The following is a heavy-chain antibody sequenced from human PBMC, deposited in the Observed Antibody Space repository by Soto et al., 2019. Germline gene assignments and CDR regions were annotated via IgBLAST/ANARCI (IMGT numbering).Heavy chain of an antibody. CDR1: GYTFTSYY. J-gene: IGHJ4*02. CDR2: INPSGGST. V-gene: IGHV1-46*01. Sequence: VKVSCKASGYTFTSYYMHCVRHSPGQGLEWMGIINPSGGSTSYAQKFQGRVTMTRDTSTSTVYMELSSLRSEDTAVYYCARDDSSSWSPFDYWGQGTLVTVSS. CDR3: ARDDSSSWSPFDY. D-gene: IGHD6-13*01.